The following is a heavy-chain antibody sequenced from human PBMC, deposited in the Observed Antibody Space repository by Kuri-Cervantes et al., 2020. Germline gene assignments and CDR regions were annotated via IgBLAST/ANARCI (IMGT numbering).Heavy chain of an antibody. D-gene: IGHD1-26*01. V-gene: IGHV3-48*03. CDR1: GFTFSSSE. Sequence: GGSLRLSCAASGFTFSSSEMSWVRQAPGKGLEWVSYISSGETISYADSVKGRFTISRDNAKNSLYLQMNSLRAEGTALYYCAKDLWGVGATTVEWGQGTLVTVSS. CDR2: ISSGETI. CDR3: AKDLWGVGATTVE. J-gene: IGHJ4*02.